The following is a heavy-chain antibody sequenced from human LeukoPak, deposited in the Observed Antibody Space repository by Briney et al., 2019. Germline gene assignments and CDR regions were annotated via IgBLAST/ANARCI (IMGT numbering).Heavy chain of an antibody. CDR2: ITAYNGNT. J-gene: IGHJ1*01. CDR3: ASSGRLSRGYFQH. Sequence: GASVKVTCKGSGYTFTIYSFSWVRQAPGQGLEWMGWITAYNGNTNYAQMLQGRVTMTTDTATSTAYMELRSLRSDDRGVDYRASSGRLSRGYFQHWGQGTLVTVSS. D-gene: IGHD1-26*01. V-gene: IGHV1-18*01. CDR1: GYTFTIYS.